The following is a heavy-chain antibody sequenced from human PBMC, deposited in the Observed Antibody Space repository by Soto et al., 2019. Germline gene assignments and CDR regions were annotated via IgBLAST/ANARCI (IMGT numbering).Heavy chain of an antibody. Sequence: QVQLQESGPGLVKPSGTLSLTCAVSGGSISSSNWWSWVRQPPGKWLEWIGEIYHSGSTNYNPSLKSRVIKSVDTSKNQFSLKLSSVTAADTAVYYCAREAASLVVPAAEYYFDYWGQGTLVTVSS. D-gene: IGHD2-2*01. CDR3: AREAASLVVPAAEYYFDY. CDR2: IYHSGST. CDR1: GGSISSSNW. V-gene: IGHV4-4*02. J-gene: IGHJ4*02.